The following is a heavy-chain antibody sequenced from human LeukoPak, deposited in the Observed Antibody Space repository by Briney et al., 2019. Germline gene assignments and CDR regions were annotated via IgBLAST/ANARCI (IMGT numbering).Heavy chain of an antibody. J-gene: IGHJ4*02. D-gene: IGHD2-15*01. CDR3: ARDLRYCSGGSCYRGFDY. CDR2: IYTSGST. CDR1: GGSFSGYY. V-gene: IGHV4-4*07. Sequence: PSETLSLTCAVYGGSFSGYYWSWIRQPAGKGLEWIGRIYTSGSTNYNPSLKSRVTMSVDTSKNQFSLKLSSVTAADTAVYYCARDLRYCSGGSCYRGFDYWGQGTLVTVSS.